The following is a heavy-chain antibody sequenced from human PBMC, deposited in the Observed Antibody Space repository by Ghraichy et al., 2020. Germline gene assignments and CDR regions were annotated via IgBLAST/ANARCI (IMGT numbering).Heavy chain of an antibody. CDR1: GGSISSYY. Sequence: SETLSLTCTVSGGSISSYYWSWIRQPPGKGLEWIGYIYYSGSTNYNPSLKSRVTISVDTSKNQFSLKLSAVTAADTAVYYCARGGPGGWAVIAAAGTGNPGSDWYFDLWGRGTLVTVSS. CDR2: IYYSGST. V-gene: IGHV4-59*01. CDR3: ARGGPGGWAVIAAAGTGNPGSDWYFDL. D-gene: IGHD6-13*01. J-gene: IGHJ2*01.